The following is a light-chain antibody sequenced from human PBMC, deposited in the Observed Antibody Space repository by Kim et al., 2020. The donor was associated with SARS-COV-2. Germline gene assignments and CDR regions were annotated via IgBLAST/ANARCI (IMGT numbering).Light chain of an antibody. J-gene: IGLJ2*01. CDR1: KLGDKY. Sequence: VSPGQTASLTCSGDKLGDKYACWYQQKPGQSPVLVIYQDSKRPSGIPERFSGSNSGNTATLTISGTQAMDEADYDCQAWDSSTAVVFGGGTQLTVL. CDR3: QAWDSSTAVV. CDR2: QDS. V-gene: IGLV3-1*01.